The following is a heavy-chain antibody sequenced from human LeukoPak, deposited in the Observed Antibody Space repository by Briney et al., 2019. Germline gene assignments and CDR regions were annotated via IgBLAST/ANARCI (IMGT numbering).Heavy chain of an antibody. CDR3: ARVGLGVGSGRTASGLDP. CDR1: GFRFSGYW. CDR2: IKEDGGEK. Sequence: PGGSLRLSCAASGFRFSGYWMTWVRQAPGKGLEWVANIKEDGGEKSYVDSVKGRFTISRDNAKNSLYLQMNSLRVEDTAVYYCARVGLGVGSGRTASGLDPWGQGTLVTVSS. V-gene: IGHV3-7*01. D-gene: IGHD3-10*01. J-gene: IGHJ5*02.